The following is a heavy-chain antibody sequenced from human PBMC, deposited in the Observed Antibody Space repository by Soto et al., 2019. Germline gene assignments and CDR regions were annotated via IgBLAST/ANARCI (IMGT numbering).Heavy chain of an antibody. Sequence: QAHLEQSGAEVKRPGASVKVSCKASGYTFSDFDINWLRQAAGQGPEWMGWMNAKSGDTFSAQRLQGKFNMTWDTSLSTAYMEVGSPTSDDAAIYYCARGNPFNYAGFDVWGQGTTVAVSS. CDR3: ARGNPFNYAGFDV. J-gene: IGHJ6*02. V-gene: IGHV1-8*01. CDR1: GYTFSDFD. CDR2: MNAKSGDT. D-gene: IGHD3-16*01.